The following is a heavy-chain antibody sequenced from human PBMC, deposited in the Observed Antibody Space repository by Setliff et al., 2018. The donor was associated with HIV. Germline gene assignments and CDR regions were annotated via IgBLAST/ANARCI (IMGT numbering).Heavy chain of an antibody. CDR3: ARPRAQYYYGMDV. Sequence: SVKVSCKASGGTFSSYAISWVRQAPGQGLEWMGGIIPIFGTANYAQKFQGRVTITRDTSASTVYMELSSLKSEDTAVYYCARPRAQYYYGMDVWGQGTTVTVSS. CDR1: GGTFSSYA. CDR2: IIPIFGTA. J-gene: IGHJ6*02. V-gene: IGHV1-69*05.